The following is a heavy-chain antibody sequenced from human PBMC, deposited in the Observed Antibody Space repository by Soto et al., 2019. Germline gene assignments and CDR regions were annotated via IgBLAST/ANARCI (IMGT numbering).Heavy chain of an antibody. D-gene: IGHD2-21*01. Sequence: GASVKVYCKDSGYTFTSYDSNWVRQATGQGLEWMGWMNPNSGNTAYAQKFQGRVTMTRNTSISTAYMELSSLRSEDTAVYYCAREVARGMDVWGQGTTVTVSS. CDR3: AREVARGMDV. J-gene: IGHJ6*02. V-gene: IGHV1-8*01. CDR2: MNPNSGNT. CDR1: GYTFTSYD.